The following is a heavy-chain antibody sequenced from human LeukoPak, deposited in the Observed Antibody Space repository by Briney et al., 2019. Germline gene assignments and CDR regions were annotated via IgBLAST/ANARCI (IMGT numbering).Heavy chain of an antibody. D-gene: IGHD4-23*01. Sequence: GGSLRLSCAASGFTVRSNYMNWVRQAPGKGLEWVSVIYGGDDTYYAASVKGRFTISRDNSRNTLYLQMNSLRAEDTAVYYCARDLHGGGDPWGQGTLVTVSS. CDR2: IYGGDDT. CDR3: ARDLHGGGDP. J-gene: IGHJ5*02. V-gene: IGHV3-53*01. CDR1: GFTVRSNY.